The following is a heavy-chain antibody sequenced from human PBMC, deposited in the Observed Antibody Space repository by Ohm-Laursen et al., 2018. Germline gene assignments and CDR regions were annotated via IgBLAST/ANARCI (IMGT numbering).Heavy chain of an antibody. V-gene: IGHV3-30*03. Sequence: SLRLSCSASGFTFSSYGMHWVRQAPGKGLEWVAVISYDGSNKYYADSVKGRFTISRDNAKNSLYLQMNSLRAEDTAVYYCARGLSGNVYWGQGTLVTVSS. D-gene: IGHD3-10*01. CDR1: GFTFSSYG. CDR3: ARGLSGNVY. J-gene: IGHJ4*02. CDR2: ISYDGSNK.